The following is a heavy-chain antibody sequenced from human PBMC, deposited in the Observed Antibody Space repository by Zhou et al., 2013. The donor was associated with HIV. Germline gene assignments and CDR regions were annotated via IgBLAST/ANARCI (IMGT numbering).Heavy chain of an antibody. CDR3: ARDLLPTTSWTDSYYYGMDV. Sequence: QVQLVQSGAEVKKPGASVKISCKGSGYTFSNYDINWVRQATGQGLEWMGWMNPNTGNTGYVQKFQGRVTMTRNTSISTAYMELSSLRSEDTAVYYCARDLLPTTSWTDSYYYGMDVWGPGTTVTVAS. CDR2: MNPNTGNT. CDR1: GYTFSNYD. D-gene: IGHD2-2*01. V-gene: IGHV1-8*01. J-gene: IGHJ6*02.